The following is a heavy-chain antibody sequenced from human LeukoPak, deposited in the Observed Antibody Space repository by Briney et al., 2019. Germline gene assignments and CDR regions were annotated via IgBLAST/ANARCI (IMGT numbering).Heavy chain of an antibody. J-gene: IGHJ3*02. D-gene: IGHD2-2*01. Sequence: SETLSLTCTVAGGSISSYYWSWIRQPAGKGLEWIGRIYTSGSTNYNPSLKSRVTMSVDTSKNQFSLKLSSVTAADTAVYYCARPSSSTSRSNPFDIWGQGTMVTVSS. CDR1: GGSISSYY. CDR2: IYTSGST. V-gene: IGHV4-4*07. CDR3: ARPSSSTSRSNPFDI.